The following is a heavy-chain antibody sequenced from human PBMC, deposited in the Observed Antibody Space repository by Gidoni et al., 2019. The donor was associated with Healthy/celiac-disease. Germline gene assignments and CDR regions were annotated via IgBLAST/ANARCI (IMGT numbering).Heavy chain of an antibody. CDR1: GCTFSSYS. Sequence: EVQLVESGGGLVQPGGSLRRSCAASGCTFSSYSMNWVRQAPGKGLAWVSYSSSSSSTIYYADSVKGRFTISRDNAKNSLYLQMNSLRAEDTAVYYCATTFGGVIVNVDYWGQGTLVTVSS. V-gene: IGHV3-48*01. CDR3: ATTFGGVIVNVDY. CDR2: SSSSSSTI. J-gene: IGHJ4*02. D-gene: IGHD3-16*02.